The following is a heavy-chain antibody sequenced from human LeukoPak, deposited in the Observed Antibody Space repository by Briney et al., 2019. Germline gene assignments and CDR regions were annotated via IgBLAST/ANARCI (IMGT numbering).Heavy chain of an antibody. Sequence: SETLSLTCAVYDGSFSGYYWSWIRQPPGKGLEWIGEINHSGSTNYNPSLKSRVTISVDTSKNQFSLKLSSVTAADTAVYYCARGRQLLGSGWFRRFHDAFDIWGQGTMVTVSS. CDR1: DGSFSGYY. J-gene: IGHJ3*02. V-gene: IGHV4-34*01. CDR2: INHSGST. D-gene: IGHD6-19*01. CDR3: ARGRQLLGSGWFRRFHDAFDI.